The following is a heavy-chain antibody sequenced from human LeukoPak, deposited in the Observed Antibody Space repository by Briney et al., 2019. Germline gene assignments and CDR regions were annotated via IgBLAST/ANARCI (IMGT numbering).Heavy chain of an antibody. CDR3: ARHPIEGATQGWFDP. V-gene: IGHV5-51*01. CDR2: IYPGDSDT. Sequence: GESLKISFKGSGYSFTSYWIGWVRQMPGKGLEWMGIIYPGDSDTRYSPSFQGQVTISADKSISTAYLQWSSLKASDTAMYYCARHPIEGATQGWFDPSGQGTQVTVSS. CDR1: GYSFTSYW. D-gene: IGHD1-26*01. J-gene: IGHJ5*02.